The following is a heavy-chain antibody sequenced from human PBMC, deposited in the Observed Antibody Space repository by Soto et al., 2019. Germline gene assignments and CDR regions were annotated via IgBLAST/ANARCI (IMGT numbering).Heavy chain of an antibody. D-gene: IGHD2-21*02. V-gene: IGHV1-46*01. J-gene: IGHJ4*02. Sequence: QVQLVQSGAEVKKPGASVKVSCKASGYTFTSYYMHWVRQAPGQGLEWMGIINPSGGSTSYAQKFQGRVTMTRDTSRSTVYMELSSLRSEDTAVYYCARDAPYCGGDCYSPNYYFDYWGQGTLVTVSS. CDR2: INPSGGST. CDR3: ARDAPYCGGDCYSPNYYFDY. CDR1: GYTFTSYY.